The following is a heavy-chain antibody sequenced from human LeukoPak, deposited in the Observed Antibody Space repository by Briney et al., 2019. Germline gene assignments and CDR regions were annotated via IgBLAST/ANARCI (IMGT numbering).Heavy chain of an antibody. D-gene: IGHD2-15*01. CDR1: GYTFTSYG. V-gene: IGHV1-69*13. Sequence: GASVKVSCKASGYTFTSYGISWVRQAPGQGLEWMGGIIPIFGTANYAQKFQGRVTITADESTSTAYMELSSLRSEDTAVYYCARDLRCSGGSCYSGWFDPWGQGTLVTVSS. CDR2: IIPIFGTA. J-gene: IGHJ5*02. CDR3: ARDLRCSGGSCYSGWFDP.